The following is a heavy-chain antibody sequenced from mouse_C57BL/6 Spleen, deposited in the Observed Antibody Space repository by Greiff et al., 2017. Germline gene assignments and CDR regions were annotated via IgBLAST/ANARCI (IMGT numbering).Heavy chain of an antibody. CDR2: IYPGNSDT. J-gene: IGHJ3*01. CDR1: GYTFTSYW. CDR3: TRAAQGQGLFAY. V-gene: IGHV1-5*01. Sequence: VQLQQSGTVLARPGASVKMSCKTSGYTFTSYWMHWVKQRPGQGLEWIGAIYPGNSDTSYNQKFKGKAKLTAVTSASTAYMELSSLTNEYSAVYYCTRAAQGQGLFAYWGQGTLVTVSA. D-gene: IGHD3-2*02.